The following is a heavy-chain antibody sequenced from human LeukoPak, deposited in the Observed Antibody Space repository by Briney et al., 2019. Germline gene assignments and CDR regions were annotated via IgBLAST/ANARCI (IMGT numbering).Heavy chain of an antibody. J-gene: IGHJ6*02. D-gene: IGHD3-10*01. CDR2: IYYSGST. CDR1: GGSISSHY. V-gene: IGHV4-59*11. Sequence: PSETLSLTCTVSGGSISSHYWSWIRQPPGKGLEWIGYIYYSGSTIYNPSLKSRVTISVDTSKNQFSLKLSSVTAADTAVYYCAREQMVRGPNYYGMGVWGQGTTVTVSS. CDR3: AREQMVRGPNYYGMGV.